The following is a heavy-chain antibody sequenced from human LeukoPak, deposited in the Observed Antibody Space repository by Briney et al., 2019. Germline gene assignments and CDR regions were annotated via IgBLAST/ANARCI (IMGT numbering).Heavy chain of an antibody. Sequence: YPGGSLRLSCAASGFTFSSYAMSWVRQAPGKGLEWVSAISGSGGSTYYADSVKGRFTISRDNSKNTLYLQMNSLRAEDTAVYYCAREQGYCSGGSCHTLGYFDYWGQGTLVTVSS. D-gene: IGHD2-15*01. CDR3: AREQGYCSGGSCHTLGYFDY. CDR1: GFTFSSYA. J-gene: IGHJ4*02. V-gene: IGHV3-23*01. CDR2: ISGSGGST.